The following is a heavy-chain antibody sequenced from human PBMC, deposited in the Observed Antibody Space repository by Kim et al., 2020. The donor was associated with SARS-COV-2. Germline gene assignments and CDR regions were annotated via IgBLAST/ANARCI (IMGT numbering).Heavy chain of an antibody. V-gene: IGHV5-51*01. CDR2: IHPGDSDT. CDR3: ARTTASRGTWFDP. D-gene: IGHD2-15*01. Sequence: GESLKISCKGSGYSFTSYWIGWVRQMPGKGLEWMGIIHPGDSDTRYSPSFQGQVTISADKSISTAYLQWSSLKASDTAMYYCARTTASRGTWFDPWGQGTLVTVSS. CDR1: GYSFTSYW. J-gene: IGHJ5*02.